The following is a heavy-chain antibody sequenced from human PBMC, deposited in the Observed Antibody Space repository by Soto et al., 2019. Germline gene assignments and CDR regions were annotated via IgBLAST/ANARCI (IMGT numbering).Heavy chain of an antibody. D-gene: IGHD3-16*01. J-gene: IGHJ4*02. CDR1: GGSISSGGYY. V-gene: IGHV4-31*03. Sequence: QVQLQESGPGLVKPSQTLSLTCTVSGGSISSGGYYWSWIRQHPGKGLEWIGYIYYSGNTYYSPSLRSRVIISVDTSKNQFSLKLSSVTAADTAVYYCGRVEAWRGMYYFDYWGQGTLVTVSS. CDR3: GRVEAWRGMYYFDY. CDR2: IYYSGNT.